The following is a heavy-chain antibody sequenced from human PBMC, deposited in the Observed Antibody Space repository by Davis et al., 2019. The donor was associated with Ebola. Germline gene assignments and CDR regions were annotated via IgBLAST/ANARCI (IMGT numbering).Heavy chain of an antibody. Sequence: SETLSLTCAVSGGSISSSNWWSWVRQPPGKGLEWIGEIYHSGSTNYNPSLKSRVTISVDKSKNQFSLKLSSVTAADTAVYYCARVRSLGMIVAIYYFDYWGQGTLVTVSS. CDR3: ARVRSLGMIVAIYYFDY. J-gene: IGHJ4*02. V-gene: IGHV4-4*02. CDR1: GGSISSSNW. CDR2: IYHSGST. D-gene: IGHD3-22*01.